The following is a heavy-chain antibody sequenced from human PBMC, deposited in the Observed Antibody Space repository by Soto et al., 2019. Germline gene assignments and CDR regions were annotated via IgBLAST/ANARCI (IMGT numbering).Heavy chain of an antibody. J-gene: IGHJ4*02. D-gene: IGHD3-10*01. CDR1: GFNFKNYG. V-gene: IGHV3-33*01. CDR2: IWNDGTNK. Sequence: QVQLVESGGGVVQPGVSLRLSCAASGFNFKNYGMHWVRQGPGKGLEWVAVIWNDGTNKYYGDSFKGRVTISRDSSKNTVYLQLNSLSADDAAVYQCARDTGRGEPTFDYWGQGTLVTVSP. CDR3: ARDTGRGEPTFDY.